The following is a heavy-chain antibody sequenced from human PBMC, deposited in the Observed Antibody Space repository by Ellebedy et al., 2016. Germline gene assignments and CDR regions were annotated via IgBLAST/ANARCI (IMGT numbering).Heavy chain of an antibody. Sequence: GESLKISXAASGFIFSNSDMNWVHQAPGKGLEWVSGVSWNGSRTHYGDSVKGRFIISRDNSRNTLQLQTNSLRAEDTAVYYCARESNEWWWQQLEKKGHFDYWGQGTLVTVSS. V-gene: IGHV3-35*01. CDR1: GFIFSNSD. D-gene: IGHD2-15*01. CDR3: ARESNEWWWQQLEKKGHFDY. J-gene: IGHJ4*02. CDR2: VSWNGSRT.